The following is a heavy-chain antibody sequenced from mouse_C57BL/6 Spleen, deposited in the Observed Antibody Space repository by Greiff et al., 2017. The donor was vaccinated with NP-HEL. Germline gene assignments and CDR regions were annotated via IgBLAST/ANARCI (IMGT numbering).Heavy chain of an antibody. CDR2: IDPSDSYT. V-gene: IGHV1-69*01. CDR3: ARGDCYYLFAY. J-gene: IGHJ3*01. CDR1: GYTFTSYW. Sequence: QVQLKQPGAELVMPGASVKLSCKASGYTFTSYWMHWVKQRPGQGLEWIGEIDPSDSYTNYNQKFKGKSTLTVDKSSSTAYMQLSSLTSEDSAVYYCARGDCYYLFAYWGQGTLVTVSA. D-gene: IGHD2-3*01.